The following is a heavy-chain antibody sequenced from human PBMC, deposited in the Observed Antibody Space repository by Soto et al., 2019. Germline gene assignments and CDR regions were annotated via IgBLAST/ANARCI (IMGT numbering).Heavy chain of an antibody. CDR1: GGSMSSYY. CDR3: ARHPTVTTGRWFDP. Sequence: PSETLSLTCTVSGGSMSSYYWSWIRQPPGKGLEWIGYVYYSGSTNYNPSLKSRVTISVDTSKNQFSLKLSSVTAADTAVYYCARHPTVTTGRWFDPWGQGTLVTVSS. D-gene: IGHD4-17*01. V-gene: IGHV4-59*01. CDR2: VYYSGST. J-gene: IGHJ5*02.